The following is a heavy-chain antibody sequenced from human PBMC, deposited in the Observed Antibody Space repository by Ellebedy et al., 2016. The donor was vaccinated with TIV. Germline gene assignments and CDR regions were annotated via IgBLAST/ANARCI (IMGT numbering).Heavy chain of an antibody. D-gene: IGHD1-1*01. CDR1: RGSVSSGSYY. CDR3: TRSLEDQLEAFDI. J-gene: IGHJ3*02. CDR2: IYYCGST. V-gene: IGHV4-61*01. Sequence: SETLSLXXTVSRGSVSSGSYYWSWIRQPPGKGLEWIGYIYYCGSTKYNPSLKSRVTISVDTSKKQISLKLRSVTAADTAVYYCTRSLEDQLEAFDIWGQGTTVTVSS.